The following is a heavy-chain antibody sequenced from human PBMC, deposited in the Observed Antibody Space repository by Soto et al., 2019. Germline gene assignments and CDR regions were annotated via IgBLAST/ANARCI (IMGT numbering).Heavy chain of an antibody. CDR2: IYYKGYT. J-gene: IGHJ6*02. D-gene: IGHD4-17*01. V-gene: IGHV4-39*01. CDR1: GDSISDSSFY. Sequence: QLQLQESGPGLVKPSETLSLTCTSSGDSISDSSFYWAWIRQPPGKGLEWIGSIYYKGYTKDNPSLDSRVTITVDTSRNQFSLRLSSVTAADTAVYFCARHPDYGGNYYYYGMDVWGPGTTVIVYS. CDR3: ARHPDYGGNYYYYGMDV.